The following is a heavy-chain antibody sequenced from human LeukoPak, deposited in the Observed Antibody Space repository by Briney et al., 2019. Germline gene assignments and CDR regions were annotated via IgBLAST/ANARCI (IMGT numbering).Heavy chain of an antibody. CDR3: ARDHLFFDY. Sequence: PGGSLRLSCAASGFTFSSYAMHWVRQAPGKGLEWVAVISYDGSNKYYADSVKGRFTISRDNSKNTLYLQMNSLRAEDTAVYYCARDHLFFDYWGQGTLVTVSS. CDR2: ISYDGSNK. J-gene: IGHJ4*02. V-gene: IGHV3-30-3*01. CDR1: GFTFSSYA.